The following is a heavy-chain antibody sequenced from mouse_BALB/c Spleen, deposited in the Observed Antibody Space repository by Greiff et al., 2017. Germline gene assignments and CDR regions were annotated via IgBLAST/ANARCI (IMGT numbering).Heavy chain of an antibody. V-gene: IGHV5-6-3*01. CDR3: ARDVGRGWYFDV. CDR1: GFTFSSYG. J-gene: IGHJ1*01. Sequence: EVQLVESGGGLVQPGGSLKLSCAASGFTFSSYGMSWVRQTPDKRLELVATINSNGGSTYYPDSVKGRFTISRDNAKNTLYLQMSSLKSEDTAMYYCARDVGRGWYFDVWGAGTTVTVSS. CDR2: INSNGGST.